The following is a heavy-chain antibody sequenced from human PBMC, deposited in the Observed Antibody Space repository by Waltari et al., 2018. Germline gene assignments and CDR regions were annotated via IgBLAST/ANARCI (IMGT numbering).Heavy chain of an antibody. CDR1: GYIFSDYA. CDR3: AKDDYGDEYFQH. CDR2: ISYDGTNT. Sequence: QVHLVESGGDVVQPGRSLRLSCPASGYIFSDYAMHWVRQGPGKGLWWVALISYDGTNTRYATSVEGRFTISRDNTKNTLYLQMDSLRLDDTAFYYCAKDDYGDEYFQHWGQGTLLTVSS. J-gene: IGHJ1*01. V-gene: IGHV3-30*18. D-gene: IGHD4-17*01.